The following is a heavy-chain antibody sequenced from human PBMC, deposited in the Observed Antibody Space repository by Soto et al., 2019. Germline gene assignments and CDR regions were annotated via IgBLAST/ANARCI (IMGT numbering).Heavy chain of an antibody. CDR1: GFTFRNYD. D-gene: IGHD3-10*01. J-gene: IGHJ6*01. Sequence: EVQLVESGGGLVQPGGSLRLSCEASGFTFRNYDMHWVRQGTGKGLEWVSGISAAGDPYYAESVEGRFTISRENAQNSFFLQMNSLTVGDTVIYYCARTDRDFFGLDVWGQWTTVIISS. CDR2: ISAAGDP. CDR3: ARTDRDFFGLDV. V-gene: IGHV3-13*05.